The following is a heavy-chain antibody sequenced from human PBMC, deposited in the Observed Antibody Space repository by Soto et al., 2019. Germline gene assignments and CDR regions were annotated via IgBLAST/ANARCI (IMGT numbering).Heavy chain of an antibody. CDR2: IYSGGST. J-gene: IGHJ4*02. CDR1: GFTVSSNY. D-gene: IGHD3-22*01. CDR3: AIDRPEYYYDSSGYYPF. Sequence: PGGSLRLSCAASGFTVSSNYMSWVRQAPGKGLEWVSVIYSGGSTYYADSVKGRFTISRDNSKNTLYLQMNSLRAEDTAVYYCAIDRPEYYYDSSGYYPFWGQGTLVTVSS. V-gene: IGHV3-66*01.